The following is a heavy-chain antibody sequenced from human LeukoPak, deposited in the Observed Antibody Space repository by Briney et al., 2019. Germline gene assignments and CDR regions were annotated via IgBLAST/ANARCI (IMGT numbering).Heavy chain of an antibody. D-gene: IGHD3-22*01. CDR2: IYHNGST. J-gene: IGHJ3*02. Sequence: NPSETLSLTCAVSGGSISSSNWWSWVRQPPGKGLEWIGEIYHNGSTNYNPSLKSRVTISVDKSKNQFSLKLSSVTAADTAVYYCARDQGPKYYDSSGYPDAFDIWGQGTMVTVSS. V-gene: IGHV4-4*02. CDR3: ARDQGPKYYDSSGYPDAFDI. CDR1: GGSISSSNW.